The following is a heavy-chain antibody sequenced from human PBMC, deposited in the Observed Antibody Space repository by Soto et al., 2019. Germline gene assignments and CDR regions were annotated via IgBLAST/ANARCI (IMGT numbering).Heavy chain of an antibody. J-gene: IGHJ5*02. V-gene: IGHV3-21*01. CDR2: ISSSSSYI. CDR3: ARDLFPPSEPPYCTNGVWHGSDP. D-gene: IGHD2-8*01. CDR1: GFTFSSYS. Sequence: PGGSLRLSCAASGFTFSSYSMNWVRQAPGKGLEWVSSISSSSSYIYYADSVKGRFTISRDNAKNSLYLQMNSLRAEDTAVYYCARDLFPPSEPPYCTNGVWHGSDPWGQGTLVTVSS.